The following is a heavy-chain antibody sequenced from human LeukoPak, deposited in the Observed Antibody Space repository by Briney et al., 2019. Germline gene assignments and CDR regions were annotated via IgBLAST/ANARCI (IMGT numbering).Heavy chain of an antibody. D-gene: IGHD3-3*01. V-gene: IGHV3-23*01. CDR3: AKGVSSVTIFGGGYNWFDP. CDR2: ISGSGGST. J-gene: IGHJ5*02. CDR1: GFTFSSYA. Sequence: PGGSLRLSCAASGFTFSSYAMSWVRQAPGKGLEWVSAISGSGGSTYYADSVKGRFTISRDNSKNTLYLQMNSLRAEDTAVYYCAKGVSSVTIFGGGYNWFDPWGQGTLVTVSS.